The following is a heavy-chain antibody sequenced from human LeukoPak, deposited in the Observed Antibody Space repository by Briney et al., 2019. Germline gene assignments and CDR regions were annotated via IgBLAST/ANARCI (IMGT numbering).Heavy chain of an antibody. CDR3: ARGHTAAAGTSYWFDP. D-gene: IGHD6-13*01. J-gene: IGHJ5*02. Sequence: GASVKLSCKASGYTFTSYDINWVRQATGQGLEWMGWMDLNSGNTVYAQNFQARVTMTKNTSLSTAYMELSSLRSDDTALYYCARGHTAAAGTSYWFDPWGQGTLVTVSS. V-gene: IGHV1-8*01. CDR2: MDLNSGNT. CDR1: GYTFTSYD.